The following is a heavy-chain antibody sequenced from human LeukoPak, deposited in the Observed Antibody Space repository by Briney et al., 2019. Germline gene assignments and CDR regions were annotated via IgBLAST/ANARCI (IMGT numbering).Heavy chain of an antibody. CDR3: ATSPLYSNCWCLDY. J-gene: IGHJ4*02. D-gene: IGHD6-13*01. CDR2: IYYSGST. CDR1: GGSISSGNYY. Sequence: SQTLSLTCTVSGGSISSGNYYWRWIRQPPGKGLEWLGYIYYSGSTYYNPSLKSRVTISVDTSKHQFSLKLCSVAAADTAVYQCATSPLYSNCWCLDYWGQGTLVTVSS. V-gene: IGHV4-30-4*08.